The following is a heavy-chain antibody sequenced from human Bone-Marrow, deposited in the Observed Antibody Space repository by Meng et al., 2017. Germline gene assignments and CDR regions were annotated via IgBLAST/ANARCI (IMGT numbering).Heavy chain of an antibody. CDR2: TYYRSQWQS. J-gene: IGHJ4*02. D-gene: IGHD3-10*01. Sequence: QVTLQQSGPRLVKPPQTLSITCAISGDSVSGNRALWHWVRQSPSRGLEWLGHTYYRSQWQSHYGASVKSRISIYADTSRNQFSLILNSVTPEDSAVYYCASWYGESWGQGTLVTVSS. V-gene: IGHV6-1*01. CDR3: ASWYGES. CDR1: GDSVSGNRAL.